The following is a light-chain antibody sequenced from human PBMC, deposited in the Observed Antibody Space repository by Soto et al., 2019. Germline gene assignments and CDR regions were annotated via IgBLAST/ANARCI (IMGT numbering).Light chain of an antibody. J-gene: IGKJ1*01. CDR1: QSINTN. CDR2: DAS. CDR3: QQYKNWRT. V-gene: IGKV3-15*01. Sequence: EIVMTQSPATLSVSPGEGATLSCRASQSINTNLAWYQQKPGQAPRLLIYDASTRATGIPARISGSGSGTEFTLTISSLQSEDFAVYYYQQYKNWRTFGQGTKVEIK.